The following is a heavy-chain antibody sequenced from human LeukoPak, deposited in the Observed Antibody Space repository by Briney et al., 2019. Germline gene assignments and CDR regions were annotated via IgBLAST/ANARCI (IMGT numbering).Heavy chain of an antibody. J-gene: IGHJ4*02. CDR3: ARLEDYPDY. Sequence: GGSLRLSCAASGFTFSSYAMHWVRQAPGKGLEWVAVISYDGSNKYYADSVKGRFTISRDTSKNTLYLQMNSLRAEDTAVYYCARLEDYPDYWGQGTLVTVSS. CDR2: ISYDGSNK. V-gene: IGHV3-30-3*01. CDR1: GFTFSSYA.